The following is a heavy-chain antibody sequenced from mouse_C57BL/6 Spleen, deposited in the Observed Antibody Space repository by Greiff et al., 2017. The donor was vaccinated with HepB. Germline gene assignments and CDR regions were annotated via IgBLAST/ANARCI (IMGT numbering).Heavy chain of an antibody. V-gene: IGHV3-6*01. CDR2: ISYDGSN. CDR3: PSSVAY. J-gene: IGHJ3*01. D-gene: IGHD1-3*01. CDR1: GYSITSGYY. Sequence: EVKLMESGPGLVKPSQSLSLTCSVTGYSITSGYYWNWIRQFPGNKLEWMGYISYDGSNNYNPSLKNRISITRDTSKNQFFLKLNSGTTEDTATYYCPSSVAYWGQGTLVTVSA.